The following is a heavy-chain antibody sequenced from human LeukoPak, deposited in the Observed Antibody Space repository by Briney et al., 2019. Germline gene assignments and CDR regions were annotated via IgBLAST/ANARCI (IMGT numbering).Heavy chain of an antibody. J-gene: IGHJ4*02. CDR1: GGSISSYY. CDR2: IYTSGST. D-gene: IGHD6-6*01. CDR3: AREDSSTWGPFDY. V-gene: IGHV4-4*07. Sequence: SETLSLTCTVSGGSISSYYWSWIRQPAGKGLEWIGRIYTSGSTDYNPSLKSRITMSIDTSKNHFSLKLSSVTAADTGVYFCAREDSSTWGPFDYWGQGTLVTVSS.